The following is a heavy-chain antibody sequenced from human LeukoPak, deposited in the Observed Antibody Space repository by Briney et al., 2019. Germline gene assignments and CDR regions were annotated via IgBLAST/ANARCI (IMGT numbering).Heavy chain of an antibody. J-gene: IGHJ2*01. V-gene: IGHV4-34*01. CDR2: INHSGST. D-gene: IGHD2-21*01. CDR1: GGSFSGYY. CDR3: ARTPHIPYWYFDL. Sequence: SETLSLTCAVYGGSFSGYYWSWIRQPPGKGLEWIGEINHSGSTNYNPSLKSRVTISVDTSKNQFSLKLSSVTAADTAVYYCARTPHIPYWYFDLWGRGTLVTVSS.